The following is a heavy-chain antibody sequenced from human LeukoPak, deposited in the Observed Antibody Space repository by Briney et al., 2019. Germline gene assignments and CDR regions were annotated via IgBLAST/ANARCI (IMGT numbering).Heavy chain of an antibody. CDR2: IYYSGST. Sequence: SETLSLTCTVSGGSISSYYWSWIRQPPGKGLEWIGYIYYSGSTNYNPSLKSRVTISVDTSKNQFSLKLSSVTAADTAVYYCARAPQLYYFDYWGQGILVTVSS. V-gene: IGHV4-59*01. J-gene: IGHJ4*02. CDR1: GGSISSYY. D-gene: IGHD2-15*01. CDR3: ARAPQLYYFDY.